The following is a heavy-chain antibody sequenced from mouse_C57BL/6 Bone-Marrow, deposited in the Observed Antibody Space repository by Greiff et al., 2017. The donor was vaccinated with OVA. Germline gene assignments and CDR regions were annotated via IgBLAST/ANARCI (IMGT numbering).Heavy chain of an antibody. J-gene: IGHJ2*01. CDR1: GYTFTEYT. D-gene: IGHD1-2*01. V-gene: IGHV1-62-2*01. CDR2: FYPGSGSI. Sequence: VQRVESGAELVKPGASVKLSCKASGYTFTEYTIHWLKQRSGQGLEWIGWFYPGSGSIKYNEKFKDKATLTADKSSSTVYMELSRLTSEDSAVYFCARHARIGYWFDYWGQGTTLTVSS. CDR3: ARHARIGYWFDY.